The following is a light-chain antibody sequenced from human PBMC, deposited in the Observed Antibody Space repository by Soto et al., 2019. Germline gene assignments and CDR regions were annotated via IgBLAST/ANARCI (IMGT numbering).Light chain of an antibody. CDR2: AAF. J-gene: IGKJ1*01. CDR1: QGIRND. Sequence: AIQMTHSPSFLSASVGDRVTITFRASQGIRNDLGWYQQKPGKAPKLLIYAAFSLQRGVPSRFSGSGSGTDFPLTISSLQPEDFATYYCLQDYNYPWTFGQETKLDIK. CDR3: LQDYNYPWT. V-gene: IGKV1-6*01.